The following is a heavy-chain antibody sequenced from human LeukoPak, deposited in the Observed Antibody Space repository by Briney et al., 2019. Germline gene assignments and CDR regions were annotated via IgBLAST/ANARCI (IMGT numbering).Heavy chain of an antibody. J-gene: IGHJ3*01. CDR2: ISSSSSFI. Sequence: GGSLRLSCAAYGFTFNDYALSWVRQAPGKGLEWVSSISSSSSFIYYADSVKGRFTISRDNAKNSLYLQMNSLRAEDTAVYYCARDRDPGYNDSSGYRRLNAFDVWGQGTMVTVSS. V-gene: IGHV3-21*01. CDR1: GFTFNDYA. D-gene: IGHD3-22*01. CDR3: ARDRDPGYNDSSGYRRLNAFDV.